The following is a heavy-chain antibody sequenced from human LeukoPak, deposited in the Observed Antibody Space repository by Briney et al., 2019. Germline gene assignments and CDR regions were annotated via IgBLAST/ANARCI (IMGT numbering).Heavy chain of an antibody. CDR2: MHGSGSP. D-gene: IGHD2/OR15-2a*01. Sequence: SETLSLTCTVSDASVRSDHWNWIRQSPGKGLEWIAYMHGSGSPNYNPSLASRLTLSVDATENLLSLKLTSVTAAGTAVYFCARDLSVNAFDIWGQGTLVTVSS. J-gene: IGHJ3*02. V-gene: IGHV4-59*02. CDR3: ARDLSVNAFDI. CDR1: DASVRSDH.